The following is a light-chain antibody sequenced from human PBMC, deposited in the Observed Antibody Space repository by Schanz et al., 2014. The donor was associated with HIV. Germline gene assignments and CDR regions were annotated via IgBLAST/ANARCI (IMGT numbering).Light chain of an antibody. CDR1: RGISSW. J-gene: IGKJ1*01. CDR2: EAS. V-gene: IGKV1-5*03. Sequence: DIQMTQSPSSLSASVGARVTITCRASRGISSWLAWYQQKPGKAPKLLISEASTLESGVPSRFSGTGSGTEFTLTISSLHPDDFATYYCQQYGTISWTFGQGTTVEAK. CDR3: QQYGTISWT.